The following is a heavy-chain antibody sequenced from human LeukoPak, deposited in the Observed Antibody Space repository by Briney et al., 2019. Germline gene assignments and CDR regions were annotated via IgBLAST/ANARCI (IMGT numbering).Heavy chain of an antibody. J-gene: IGHJ3*02. D-gene: IGHD1-26*01. CDR2: LREAVSAR. V-gene: IGHV3-7*01. Sequence: GGSLRLSCVASGFSISSHWMSWVRQAPGKGLEWVASLREAVSARNFVDSVKGRFTISRDNARESLFLQMNSLRAEDTAVYYCAREGIGTYAQAFDIWGQGTMVTVSS. CDR3: AREGIGTYAQAFDI. CDR1: GFSISSHW.